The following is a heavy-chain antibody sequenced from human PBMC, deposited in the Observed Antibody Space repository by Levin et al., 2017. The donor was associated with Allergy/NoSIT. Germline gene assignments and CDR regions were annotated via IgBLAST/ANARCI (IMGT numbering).Heavy chain of an antibody. D-gene: IGHD6-19*01. Sequence: SVKVSCKASGGTFSSYAISWVRQAPGQGLEWMGRIIPILGIANYAQKFQGRVTITADKSTSTAYMELSSLRSEDTAVYYCASVAEQWLATPEHDAFDIWGQGTMVTVSS. CDR1: GGTFSSYA. J-gene: IGHJ3*02. CDR2: IIPILGIA. CDR3: ASVAEQWLATPEHDAFDI. V-gene: IGHV1-69*04.